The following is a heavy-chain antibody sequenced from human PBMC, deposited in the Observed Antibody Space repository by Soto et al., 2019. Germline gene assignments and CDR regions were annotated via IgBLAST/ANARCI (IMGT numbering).Heavy chain of an antibody. CDR1: GYTFTSYY. J-gene: IGHJ4*02. V-gene: IGHV1-46*01. D-gene: IGHD3-22*01. CDR2: INPSGGST. CDR3: ARSVDSMVVVVTYDY. Sequence: GASVKVSWKASGYTFTSYYMHWVRQAPGQGLDCMGIINPSGGSTSYAQKFQGRVTMTRDTSTSTVYMELSSLRSEDTAVYDCARSVDSMVVVVTYDYWGQGTLVTVSS.